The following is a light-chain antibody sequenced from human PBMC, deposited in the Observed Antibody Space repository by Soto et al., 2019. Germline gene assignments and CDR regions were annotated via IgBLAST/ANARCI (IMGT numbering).Light chain of an antibody. V-gene: IGKV3-11*01. CDR1: QSVSTF. J-gene: IGKJ1*01. CDR2: DAS. CDR3: QQRSNCWT. Sequence: EIVLTQSPATLSLSPGERAALSYRASQSVSTFLAWYPHKPGKAPRLLIYDASNRATGIPARFSGSGSGTDFTLTISSLEPEDSAFYYCQQRSNCWTFGQGTKVEIK.